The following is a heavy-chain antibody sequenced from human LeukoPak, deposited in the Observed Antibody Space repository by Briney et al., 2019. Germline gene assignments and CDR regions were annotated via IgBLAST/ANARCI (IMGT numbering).Heavy chain of an antibody. CDR1: GFTFTTYS. J-gene: IGHJ6*02. V-gene: IGHV3-21*01. CDR2: ISSTSSYI. Sequence: GGSLRLSCVASGFTFTTYSLTWVRQAPGKGLEWVSSISSTSSYIYYADSVKGRFTLSRDNAKNSIYLQMDSLRAEDTAVYYCTSRGDFWNGYWAMNVWGQGTTVIVSS. CDR3: TSRGDFWNGYWAMNV. D-gene: IGHD3-3*01.